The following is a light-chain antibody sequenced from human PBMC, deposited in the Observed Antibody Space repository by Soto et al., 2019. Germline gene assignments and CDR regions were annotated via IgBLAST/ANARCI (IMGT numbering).Light chain of an antibody. V-gene: IGLV2-14*01. CDR1: SSDVGDYNY. CDR3: HSYDSTLSASI. CDR2: DVS. J-gene: IGLJ2*01. Sequence: QSALTQPASVSGSPGQSITISCTGTSSDVGDYNYVSWYQQHPGKAPKLMIYDVSNRPSGVSNRFSGSKSGSTASLTISGLQADDEANYYCHSYDSTLSASIFGGGTKLTVL.